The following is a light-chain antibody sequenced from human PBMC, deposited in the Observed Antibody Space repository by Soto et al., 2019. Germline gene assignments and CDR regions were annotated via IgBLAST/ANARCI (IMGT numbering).Light chain of an antibody. V-gene: IGKV3-15*01. CDR1: QSVSSN. J-gene: IGKJ1*01. CDR3: QQYNNWPPWT. CDR2: GAS. Sequence: EIVITQSPATLSVSPGERATLSRRASQSVSSNLAWYQQNPGQAPRLLIYGASTRATGIPARFSGSGSGTEFTLTISSLQSEDFAVYYCQQYNNWPPWTLGQGTKVDIK.